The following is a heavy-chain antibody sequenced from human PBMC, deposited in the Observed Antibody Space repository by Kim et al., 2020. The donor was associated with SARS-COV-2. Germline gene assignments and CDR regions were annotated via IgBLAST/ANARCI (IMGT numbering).Heavy chain of an antibody. CDR1: GFTFSSAW. CDR2: INRDGSKE. CDR3: ARESDERGDERNDY. V-gene: IGHV3-7*01. J-gene: IGHJ4*02. Sequence: GGSLRLSCAASGFTFSSAWMTWFRQAPGKGLEWVANINRDGSKENYVDSVKGRFTISRDNAKSSVFLQMYNLRAEETAVFYCARESDERGDERNDYWGQG.